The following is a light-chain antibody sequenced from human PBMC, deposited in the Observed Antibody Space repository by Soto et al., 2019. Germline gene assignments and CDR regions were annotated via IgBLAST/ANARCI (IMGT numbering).Light chain of an antibody. V-gene: IGKV3-15*01. CDR2: GAS. CDR1: QSLNSN. CDR3: QQYYHWRT. J-gene: IGKJ1*01. Sequence: EIVMTQSPATLSVSPGERATLSCRASQSLNSNLAWYQQKPGQAPRLLIYGASTRATGIPARFSGSGSGTEFTLTISSLQSEDSAVYYCQQYYHWRTFSQGTKVEIK.